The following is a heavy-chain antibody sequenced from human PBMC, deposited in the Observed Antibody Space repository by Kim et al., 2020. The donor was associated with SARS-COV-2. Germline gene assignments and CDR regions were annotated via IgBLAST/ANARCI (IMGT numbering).Heavy chain of an antibody. D-gene: IGHD6-19*01. Sequence: SETLSLTCTVSGGSISSYYWSWIRQPPGKGLEWIGYIYYSGSTNYNPSLKSRVTISVDTSKNQFSLKLSSVTAADTAVYYCASSGWYGYYYGMDVWGQGTTVTVSS. CDR3: ASSGWYGYYYGMDV. V-gene: IGHV4-59*01. CDR2: IYYSGST. J-gene: IGHJ6*02. CDR1: GGSISSYY.